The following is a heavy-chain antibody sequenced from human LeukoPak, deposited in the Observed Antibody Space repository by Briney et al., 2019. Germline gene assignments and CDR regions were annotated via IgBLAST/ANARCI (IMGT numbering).Heavy chain of an antibody. CDR1: GGSISSGGYY. J-gene: IGHJ4*02. D-gene: IGHD5-18*01. V-gene: IGHV4-31*03. Sequence: RTSETLSLTCTVSGGSISSGGYYWSWIRQHPGKGLEWIGYIYYSGSTYYNPSLKSRVTISVDTSKNQFSLRLNSVTAADTAVYFCARAYRAHQTFHSYHYFDYWGQGTLVTVSS. CDR2: IYYSGST. CDR3: ARAYRAHQTFHSYHYFDY.